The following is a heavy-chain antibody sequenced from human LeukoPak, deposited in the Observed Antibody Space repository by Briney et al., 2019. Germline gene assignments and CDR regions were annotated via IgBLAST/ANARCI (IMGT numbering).Heavy chain of an antibody. CDR3: ARENLVPASGSPHSFYYGMDV. Sequence: SATLSLTCTVSGGSISSYYWSWIRQPPGKGLEWIGYIYYSGSTTYNPSLKSRVTISVDTSKNQFSLRLISVTAADTAMYYCARENLVPASGSPHSFYYGMDVWGKGTTVTVSS. J-gene: IGHJ6*04. CDR2: IYYSGST. CDR1: GGSISSYY. V-gene: IGHV4-59*01. D-gene: IGHD2-8*02.